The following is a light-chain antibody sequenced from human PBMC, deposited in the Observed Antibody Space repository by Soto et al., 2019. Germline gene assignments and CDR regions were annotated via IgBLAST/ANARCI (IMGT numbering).Light chain of an antibody. V-gene: IGKV3-20*01. CDR1: QSVSSSY. Sequence: EIVLTQSRVSVSFSRGEIASLSCRASQSVSSSYLAWYQQKPGQAPRLLIYGASSRATGIPDRFSGSGSGTDFTLTISRLETEDFAVYYCQHYGSSRTFGQGTKVDIK. J-gene: IGKJ1*01. CDR3: QHYGSSRT. CDR2: GAS.